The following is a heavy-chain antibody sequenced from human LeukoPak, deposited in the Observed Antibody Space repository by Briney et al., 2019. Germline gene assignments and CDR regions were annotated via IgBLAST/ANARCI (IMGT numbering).Heavy chain of an antibody. CDR2: IHYSGST. D-gene: IGHD3-10*01. J-gene: IGHJ5*02. CDR3: ARTDYHGSGSFYDNWFDP. V-gene: IGHV4-59*12. CDR1: VDSISSYY. Sequence: SETLSLTCTVSVDSISSYYWSWIRQPPGKGLEWIGYIHYSGSTNNNPSLKSRVTTSVDRSKNQFSLKLSSVTAADTAVYYCARTDYHGSGSFYDNWFDPWGPGTLVTVSS.